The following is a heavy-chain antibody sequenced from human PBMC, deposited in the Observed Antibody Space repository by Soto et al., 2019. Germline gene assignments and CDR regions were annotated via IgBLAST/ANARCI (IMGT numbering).Heavy chain of an antibody. CDR2: ISSSSSYI. Sequence: EVQRVESGGGLIKPGGSLRLSCAASGFTFSSYSMNWVRQAPGKGLEWVSSISSSSSYIYYADSVKGRFTISRDNAKNSLYLQMNSLRAEDTAVYYCASSPPSSGCYYQDYWGQGTLVTVSS. J-gene: IGHJ4*02. V-gene: IGHV3-21*01. CDR1: GFTFSSYS. CDR3: ASSPPSSGCYYQDY. D-gene: IGHD6-19*01.